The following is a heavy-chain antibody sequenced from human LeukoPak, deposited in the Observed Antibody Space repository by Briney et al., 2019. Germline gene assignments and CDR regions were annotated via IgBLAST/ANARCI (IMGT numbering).Heavy chain of an antibody. V-gene: IGHV4-34*01. J-gene: IGHJ5*02. CDR3: APRGDIEHSYGYGKWFDP. CDR1: GGSFSGYY. D-gene: IGHD5-18*01. CDR2: INHSGST. Sequence: SETLSLTCAVYGGSFSGYYWSWIRQPPGKGLEWIGEINHSGSTNYNASLKSRVTISVDTSKNQFSLRLSSVTAADTAVYYCAPRGDIEHSYGYGKWFDPWCQGTRVTVSS.